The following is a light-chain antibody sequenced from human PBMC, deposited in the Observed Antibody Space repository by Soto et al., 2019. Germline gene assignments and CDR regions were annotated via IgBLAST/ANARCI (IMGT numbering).Light chain of an antibody. CDR3: QWGQM. Sequence: DIQMTQSPSTLSASVGYRVTITCRASQSISSWLAWYQQKPGKAPKLLIYDASSLESGVPSRFSGSGCGTELTLTSSSLQSEDFVANYCQWGQMFGGGTKVDIK. CDR1: QSISSW. V-gene: IGKV1-5*01. J-gene: IGKJ4*02. CDR2: DAS.